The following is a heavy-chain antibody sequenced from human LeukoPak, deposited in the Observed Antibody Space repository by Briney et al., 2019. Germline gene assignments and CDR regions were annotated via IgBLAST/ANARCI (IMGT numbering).Heavy chain of an antibody. CDR3: ARDGFGSGWLDY. D-gene: IGHD6-19*01. CDR2: ISYDGSNK. CDR1: GFTFSSYG. J-gene: IGHJ4*02. Sequence: GGSLRLSCAASGFTFSSYGMHWVRQAPGKGLEWVAVISYDGSNKYYADSVKGRFTISRDNSKNTLYLQMNSLRAEDTAVYYCARDGFGSGWLDYWGQGTLVTVSS. V-gene: IGHV3-30*03.